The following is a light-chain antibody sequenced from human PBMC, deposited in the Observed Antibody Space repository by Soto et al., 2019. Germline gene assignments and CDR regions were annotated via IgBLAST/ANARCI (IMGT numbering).Light chain of an antibody. CDR1: QGVDRY. J-gene: IGKJ5*01. CDR2: GAS. V-gene: IGKV3-15*01. Sequence: EIVMTQSPATLSLSPGERATLSCRASQGVDRYLAWYQQKPGQAPRLLIYGASTMATDIPARFSGSGSGTEFTLTITNVQSEDFAVYYCQQCRDWPHFTFGQGTRLEIK. CDR3: QQCRDWPHFT.